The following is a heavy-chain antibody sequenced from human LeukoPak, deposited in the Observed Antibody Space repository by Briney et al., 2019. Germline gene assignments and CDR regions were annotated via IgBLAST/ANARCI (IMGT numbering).Heavy chain of an antibody. CDR3: VAVLVPAAFWYFDV. Sequence: GGSLRLSCAMSGFPFSQHGYHWVRQAPGKGLEWTAVIWVDGTRKYYADSVEGRFTISRDNSKSTLYLQTDSLRPEDTAVYYCVAVLVPAAFWYFDVWGRGTQVTVSS. CDR1: GFPFSQHG. CDR2: IWVDGTRK. D-gene: IGHD2-2*01. J-gene: IGHJ2*01. V-gene: IGHV3-33*01.